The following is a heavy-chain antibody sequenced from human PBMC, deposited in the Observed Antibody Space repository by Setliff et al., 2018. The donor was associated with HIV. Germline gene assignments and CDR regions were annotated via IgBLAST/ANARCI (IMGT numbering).Heavy chain of an antibody. V-gene: IGHV4-59*10. CDR3: ARDRIEVLADSPHDVFDI. CDR2: VHNSAGS. Sequence: PSETLSLTCAVYGDSVSGYYWSWIRQPAGRGLEWNGRVHNSAGSNYNPSLKSRVTMSVDTAKNQLSLKLTAVSAADTAVYYCARDRIEVLADSPHDVFDIWGRGIMVTVSS. CDR1: GDSVSGYY. D-gene: IGHD3-22*01. J-gene: IGHJ3*02.